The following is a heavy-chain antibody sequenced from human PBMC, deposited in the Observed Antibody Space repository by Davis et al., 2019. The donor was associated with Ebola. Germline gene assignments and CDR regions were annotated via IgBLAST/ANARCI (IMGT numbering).Heavy chain of an antibody. Sequence: LSLTCAASGFTFSSYWMSWVRQAPGKGLEWVSYISSSSSTIYYADSVKGRFTISRDNAKNSLYLEMNSLRDEDTAVYYCARLFGVIPVFDYWGQGTLVTVSS. J-gene: IGHJ4*02. CDR1: GFTFSSYW. CDR2: ISSSSSTI. D-gene: IGHD3-3*01. CDR3: ARLFGVIPVFDY. V-gene: IGHV3-48*02.